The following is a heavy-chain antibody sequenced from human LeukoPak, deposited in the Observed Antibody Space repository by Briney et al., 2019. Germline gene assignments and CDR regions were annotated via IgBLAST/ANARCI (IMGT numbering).Heavy chain of an antibody. CDR3: TRDGIVGARSFDS. J-gene: IGHJ4*02. CDR2: ISYDGRST. Sequence: GGSLRLSCAGSAFTLGSHSMHWVRQAPGKGLVWVAGISYDGRSTYYADSLKGRFTVSKDTSKNTLYLEMDSLRAEDTAVYYCTRDGIVGARSFDSWGQGILVTVSS. D-gene: IGHD1-26*01. CDR1: AFTLGSHS. V-gene: IGHV3-30*04.